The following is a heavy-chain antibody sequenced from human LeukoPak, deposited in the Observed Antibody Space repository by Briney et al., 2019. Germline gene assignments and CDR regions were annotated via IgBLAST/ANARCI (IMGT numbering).Heavy chain of an antibody. CDR1: GFTFSNYA. CDR2: ISDSGRNT. V-gene: IGHV3-23*01. Sequence: GGSLRLSCAASGFTFSNYAMSWVRQAPGKGLEWVSGISDSGRNTYYADSVKGRFTISRDNSKNALYLQMNSLRDEDTAVYYCGREVVNDSWGQGTRVTVSS. CDR3: GREVVNDS. J-gene: IGHJ4*02.